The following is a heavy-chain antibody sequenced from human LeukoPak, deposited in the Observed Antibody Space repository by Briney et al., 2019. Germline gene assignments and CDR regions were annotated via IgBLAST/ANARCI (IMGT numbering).Heavy chain of an antibody. CDR1: GFTFSSYA. CDR3: AKTPSHPYDFWSGYSRGDY. V-gene: IGHV3-23*01. J-gene: IGHJ4*02. D-gene: IGHD3-3*01. CDR2: ISGSGGST. Sequence: GGSLKLSCAASGFTFSSYAMSWVRQAPGKGLEWVSAISGSGGSTYYADSVKGRFTISRDNSKNTLYLQMNSLRAEDTAVYYCAKTPSHPYDFWSGYSRGDYWGQGTLVTVSS.